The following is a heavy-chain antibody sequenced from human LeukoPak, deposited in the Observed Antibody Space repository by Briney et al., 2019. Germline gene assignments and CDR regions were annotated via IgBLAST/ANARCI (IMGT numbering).Heavy chain of an antibody. CDR3: AKAVGRRTLLSPTPFDY. CDR1: GGTFSSYA. Sequence: GASVKVSCKASGGTFSSYAISWVRQAPGQGLERMGRIIPILGIANYAQRFQGRVTITADKSTSTAYMELSSLRSEDTAVYYCAKAVGRRTLLSPTPFDYWGQGTLVTVSS. D-gene: IGHD1-14*01. CDR2: IIPILGIA. V-gene: IGHV1-69*04. J-gene: IGHJ4*02.